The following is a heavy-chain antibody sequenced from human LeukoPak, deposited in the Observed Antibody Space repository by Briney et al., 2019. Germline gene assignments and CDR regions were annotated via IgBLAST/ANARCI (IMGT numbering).Heavy chain of an antibody. J-gene: IGHJ4*02. CDR2: INPNSGGT. D-gene: IGHD6-13*01. CDR3: ARAPSGIAEYDY. Sequence: ASVKVSFKASGYTFTVYYMHWVRQAPGQGLEWMGWINPNSGGTNYAQKFQGRVTMTRDTSISTAYMELSRLRSDDTAVYYCARAPSGIAEYDYWGQGTLVTVSS. CDR1: GYTFTVYY. V-gene: IGHV1-2*02.